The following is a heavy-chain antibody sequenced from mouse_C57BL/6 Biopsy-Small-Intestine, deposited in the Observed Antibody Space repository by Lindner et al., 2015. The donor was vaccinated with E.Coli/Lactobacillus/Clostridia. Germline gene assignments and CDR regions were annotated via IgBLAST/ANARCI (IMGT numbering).Heavy chain of an antibody. D-gene: IGHD1-1*01. CDR2: IYPGSGNT. CDR3: ARNYYGGAMDY. Sequence: VQLQESGAELVRPGASVKLSCKASGYTFTDYYINWVKQRPGQGLEWIARIYPGSGNTYYNEKFKGKATLTAEKSSSTAYMQLSSLTSEDSAVYFCARNYYGGAMDYWGQGTSVTVSS. J-gene: IGHJ4*01. V-gene: IGHV1-76*01. CDR1: GYTFTDYY.